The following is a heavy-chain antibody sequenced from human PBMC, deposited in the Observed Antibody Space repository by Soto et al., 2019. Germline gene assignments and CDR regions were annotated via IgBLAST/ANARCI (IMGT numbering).Heavy chain of an antibody. CDR1: GFTFSRYT. Sequence: EVQLLESGGGLVQPGGSLRLSCAASGFTFSRYTMSWVRQAPGKGLEWVSAISGSGGSTYYADSVKGRFTISRDNSKNTLYLQMNSLRAEATAVYSCAEDEVGAVYYYYYGMDVWGQGTTVTVSS. V-gene: IGHV3-23*01. J-gene: IGHJ6*02. CDR2: ISGSGGST. D-gene: IGHD1-26*01. CDR3: AEDEVGAVYYYYYGMDV.